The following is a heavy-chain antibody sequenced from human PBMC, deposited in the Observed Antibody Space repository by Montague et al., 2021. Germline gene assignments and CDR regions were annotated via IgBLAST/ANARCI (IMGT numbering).Heavy chain of an antibody. CDR2: VPHGGRI. V-gene: IGHV4-38-2*02. CDR3: ARVRDPYYYMDI. CDR1: SSLITRDNY. Sequence: SETLSLTCTVSSSLITRDNYWAWIRQPPGKGLEWMGSVPHGGRIYYNPSLKSRVTISVDTSNNHFSLNLSSVTAADTAMYYCARVRDPYYYMDIWGKGTTVTVSS. J-gene: IGHJ6*03.